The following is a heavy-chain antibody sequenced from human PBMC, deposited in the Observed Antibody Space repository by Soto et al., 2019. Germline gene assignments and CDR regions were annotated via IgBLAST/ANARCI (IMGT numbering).Heavy chain of an antibody. CDR2: INSSDAYT. CDR1: GYTFISYY. J-gene: IGHJ4*02. Sequence: QVQLVQSGAEVKKPGASVKVSCRASGYTFISYYIHWVRQAPGQGLEWMGLINSSDAYTDYAPKVQGRVTLTRDTSTSIFYMELISLRSEDTAIYYCARDHVDTPMTNFDYWGQGTLVTVSS. CDR3: ARDHVDTPMTNFDY. D-gene: IGHD5-18*01. V-gene: IGHV1-46*01.